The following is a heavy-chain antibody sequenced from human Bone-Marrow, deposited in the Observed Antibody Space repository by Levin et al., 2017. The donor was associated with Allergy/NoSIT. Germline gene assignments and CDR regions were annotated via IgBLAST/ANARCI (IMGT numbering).Heavy chain of an antibody. J-gene: IGHJ6*02. V-gene: IGHV4-30-4*01. Sequence: RSSETLSLTCTVSGASISSNDYYWSWIRQPPGKGLEWIGYIYSSGNTHYNPSLKSRVTMSLDASKNQISLKLNSVTAADTAVYYCARDRDYYDSSGYEIVYYGMDVWGQGTTVTVSS. CDR3: ARDRDYYDSSGYEIVYYGMDV. CDR2: IYSSGNT. CDR1: GASISSNDYY. D-gene: IGHD3-22*01.